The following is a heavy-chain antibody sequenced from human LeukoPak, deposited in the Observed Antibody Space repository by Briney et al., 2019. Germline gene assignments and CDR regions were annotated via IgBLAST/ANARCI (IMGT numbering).Heavy chain of an antibody. D-gene: IGHD3-10*01. V-gene: IGHV4-34*01. CDR2: INHSGST. Sequence: PSETLSLTCAVYGRSFSGHYWSWIRQPPGKGLEWIGGINHSGSTNYNPSLKSRVTISVDTSKKQFSLKLRSVTAADTAVYYCARVRITSIRRDYYMDVWGKGTTVIVSS. J-gene: IGHJ6*03. CDR3: ARVRITSIRRDYYMDV. CDR1: GRSFSGHY.